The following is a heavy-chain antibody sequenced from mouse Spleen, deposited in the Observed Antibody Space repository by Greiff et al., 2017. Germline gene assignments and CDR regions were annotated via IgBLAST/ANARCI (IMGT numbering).Heavy chain of an antibody. J-gene: IGHJ4*01. CDR1: GFTFSSYG. CDR3: ARQSYAMDY. V-gene: IGHV5-6*02. CDR2: ISSGGSYT. Sequence: DVMLVESGGDLVKPGGSLKLSCAASGFTFSSYGMSWVRQTPDKRLEWVATISSGGSYTYYPDSVKGRFTISRDNAKNTLYLQMSSLKSEDTAMYYCARQSYAMDYWGQGTSVTVSS.